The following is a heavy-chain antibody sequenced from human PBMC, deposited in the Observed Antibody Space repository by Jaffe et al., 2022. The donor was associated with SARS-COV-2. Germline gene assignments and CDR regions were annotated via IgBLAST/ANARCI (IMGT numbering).Heavy chain of an antibody. V-gene: IGHV3-53*01. D-gene: IGHD4-17*01. CDR3: ASMTTVTTYYYYGMDV. CDR2: IYSGGST. J-gene: IGHJ6*02. CDR1: GFTVSSNY. Sequence: EVQLVESGGGLIQPGGSLRLSCAASGFTVSSNYMSWVRQAPGKGLEWVSVIYSGGSTYYADSVKGRFTISRDNSKNTLYLQMNSLRAEDTAVYYCASMTTVTTYYYYGMDVWGQGTTVTVSS.